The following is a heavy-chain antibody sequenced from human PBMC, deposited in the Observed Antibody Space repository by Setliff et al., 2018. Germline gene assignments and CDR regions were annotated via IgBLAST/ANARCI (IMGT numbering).Heavy chain of an antibody. CDR3: AISTLSICSGGSCPNAFDV. D-gene: IGHD2-15*01. J-gene: IGHJ3*01. CDR2: ISSYNDVT. V-gene: IGHV1-18*01. Sequence: VASVKVSCKASGYIFKSYSISWVRQAPGQGLEWMGWISSYNDVTNYAQSFQGRVTMTTDTSKSAAYMDLRGLRSDDTAVYYCAISTLSICSGGSCPNAFDVWGQGTMVTV. CDR1: GYIFKSYS.